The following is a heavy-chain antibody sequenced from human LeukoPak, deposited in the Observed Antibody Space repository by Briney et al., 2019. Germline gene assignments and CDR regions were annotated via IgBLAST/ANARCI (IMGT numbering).Heavy chain of an antibody. Sequence: GGSLRLFCAASGFPFSSYAMRWVRPAPGEGVEWVSAICGSGGSTYYVDSVKGRFTISRDNSKNMLYLQMNSLRAEDTAVYYCARVSDYSNYFDFWGQGTLVTVSS. CDR3: ARVSDYSNYFDF. CDR2: ICGSGGST. CDR1: GFPFSSYA. J-gene: IGHJ4*02. D-gene: IGHD4-11*01. V-gene: IGHV3-23*01.